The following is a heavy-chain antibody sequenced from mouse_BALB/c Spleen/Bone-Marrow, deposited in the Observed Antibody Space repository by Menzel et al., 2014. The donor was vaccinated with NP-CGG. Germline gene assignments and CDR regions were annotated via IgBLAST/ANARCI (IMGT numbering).Heavy chain of an antibody. D-gene: IGHD1-1*01. Sequence: EVKLMESGGGLVQPGGSLNLSCAASGFDFSRYWMSWARQAPGKGQEWIGEINPGSSTINYTPSLKDKFIISRDNAKNTLYLQMSKVRSEDTALYYCARLGYYGYFGYWGQGTTLTVSS. J-gene: IGHJ2*01. CDR1: GFDFSRYW. CDR3: ARLGYYGYFGY. CDR2: INPGSSTI. V-gene: IGHV4-2*02.